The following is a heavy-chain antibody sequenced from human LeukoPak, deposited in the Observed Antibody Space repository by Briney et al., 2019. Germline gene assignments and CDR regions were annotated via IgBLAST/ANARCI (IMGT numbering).Heavy chain of an antibody. CDR2: INPNSGGT. J-gene: IGHJ4*02. CDR1: GYSFTDYY. Sequence: ASMKVSCKASGYSFTDYYMHWVRQAPGQGLEWMGWINPNSGGTNYAQKFQGRVTMTRDTSINTAYMELSRLRSDDTAVYYCARVDIVARGFDYWGQGTLVTVSS. D-gene: IGHD5-12*01. V-gene: IGHV1-2*02. CDR3: ARVDIVARGFDY.